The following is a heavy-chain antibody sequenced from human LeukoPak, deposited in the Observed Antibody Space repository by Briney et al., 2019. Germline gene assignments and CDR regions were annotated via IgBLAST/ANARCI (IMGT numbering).Heavy chain of an antibody. CDR3: ATNYVQAPLGRDY. CDR2: INHSGST. Sequence: GSLRLSCAASGFTVSSNYMSWVRQPPGKGLEWIGEINHSGSTNYNPSLKSRVTISVDTSKNQFSLKLSSVTAADTAVYYCATNYVQAPLGRDYWGQGTLVTVSS. V-gene: IGHV4-34*08. J-gene: IGHJ4*02. CDR1: GFTVSSNY. D-gene: IGHD2/OR15-2a*01.